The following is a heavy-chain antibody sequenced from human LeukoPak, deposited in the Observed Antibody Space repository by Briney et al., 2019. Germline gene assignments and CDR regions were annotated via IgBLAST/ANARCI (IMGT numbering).Heavy chain of an antibody. D-gene: IGHD3-10*01. J-gene: IGHJ5*02. V-gene: IGHV3-73*01. CDR3: TRPRYEWGPWSFDP. CDR2: IRSKANSYAT. Sequence: PGGSLRLSCAASGFTFSGSAMHWVRQASGKGLEWVGRIRSKANSYATAYAASVKGRFTISRDDSKNTAYLQMNSLKTEDTAVYYCTRPRYEWGPWSFDPWGQGTLVTVSS. CDR1: GFTFSGSA.